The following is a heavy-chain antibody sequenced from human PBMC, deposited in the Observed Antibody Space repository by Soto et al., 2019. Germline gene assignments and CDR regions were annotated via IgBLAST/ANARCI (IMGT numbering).Heavy chain of an antibody. CDR2: INPNSGGT. D-gene: IGHD3-22*01. J-gene: IGHJ3*02. CDR1: GYTFTGYY. V-gene: IGHV1-2*02. CDR3: ARVRSITMIVVVINDDFDI. Sequence: ASVKVSCKASGYTFTGYYMHWVRQAPGQGLEWMGWINPNSGGTNYAQKFQGRVTMTRDTSISTAYMELSRLRSDDTAVYYCARVRSITMIVVVINDDFDIWGQGTMVTVSS.